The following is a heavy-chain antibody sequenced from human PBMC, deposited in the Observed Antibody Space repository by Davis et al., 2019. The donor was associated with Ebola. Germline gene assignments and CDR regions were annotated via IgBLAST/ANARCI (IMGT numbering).Heavy chain of an antibody. CDR2: RLLDGSAK. J-gene: IGHJ4*02. CDR1: GFTFSASW. CDR3: ARDKYWKLDY. V-gene: IGHV3-7*01. D-gene: IGHD1-1*01. Sequence: PGGSLRPSCAASGFTFSASWTAWVRQAPGRGLEWLSNRLLDGSAKYYAGPVQGRFTTSRDNASNSFYLQMESLRVEDTAIYYCARDKYWKLDYWGQGILVTVSS.